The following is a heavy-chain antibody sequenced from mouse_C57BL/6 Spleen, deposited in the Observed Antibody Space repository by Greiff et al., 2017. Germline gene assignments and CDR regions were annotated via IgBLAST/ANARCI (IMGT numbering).Heavy chain of an antibody. CDR3: AKGIGYYGSSYDYFDY. Sequence: VQLQQPGAELVRPGSSVKLSCKASGYTFTSYWMHWVKQRPIQGLEWIGNIDPSDSETHYNQKFKDKATLTVDKSSSTAYMQLSSLTSEDSAVYYCAKGIGYYGSSYDYFDYWGQGTTLTVSS. J-gene: IGHJ2*01. D-gene: IGHD1-1*01. CDR2: IDPSDSET. CDR1: GYTFTSYW. V-gene: IGHV1-52*01.